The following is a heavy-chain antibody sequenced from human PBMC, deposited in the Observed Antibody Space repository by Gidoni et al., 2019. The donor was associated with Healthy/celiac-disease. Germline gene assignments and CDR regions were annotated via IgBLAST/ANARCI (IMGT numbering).Heavy chain of an antibody. Sequence: QVQLQQWGAGLLKPSETLSLTCAVYGGSFSGYYWSWIRQPPGKGLGWIGEINHSGSTNYNPSLKSRVTISVDTSKNQFSLKLSSVTAADTAVYYCARERGTRYCSGGSCYAEYFQHWGQGTLVTVSS. D-gene: IGHD2-15*01. J-gene: IGHJ1*01. CDR1: GGSFSGYY. CDR2: INHSGST. V-gene: IGHV4-34*01. CDR3: ARERGTRYCSGGSCYAEYFQH.